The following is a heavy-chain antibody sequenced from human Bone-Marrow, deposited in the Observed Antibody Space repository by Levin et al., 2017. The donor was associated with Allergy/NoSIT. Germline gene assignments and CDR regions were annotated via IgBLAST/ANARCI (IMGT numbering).Heavy chain of an antibody. CDR2: INAGNGNT. Sequence: GASVKVSCKASGYTFLTYAIQWVRQAPGQRVEWMGWINAGNGNTKYSQKFQDRVTLTRDTSASTAYMELSSLTSEDTAVYFCARERGIVGANWYYYALDVWGQGTTVTVSS. D-gene: IGHD1-26*01. CDR3: ARERGIVGANWYYYALDV. V-gene: IGHV1-3*01. J-gene: IGHJ6*02. CDR1: GYTFLTYA.